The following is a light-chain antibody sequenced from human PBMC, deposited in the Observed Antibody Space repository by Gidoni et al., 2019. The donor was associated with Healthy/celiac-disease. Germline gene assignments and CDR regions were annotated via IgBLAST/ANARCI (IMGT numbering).Light chain of an antibody. CDR2: GAS. J-gene: IGKJ5*01. Sequence: EIVMTQSPATLSVSPGERATLSCRASQSVSSNLAWYQQKPGQAPRLLICGASTRATGIPARFSGRGSGTEFTLSISSLQSEDFAVYDCQQYNNWPPITFGHXTRLEIK. CDR1: QSVSSN. CDR3: QQYNNWPPIT. V-gene: IGKV3-15*01.